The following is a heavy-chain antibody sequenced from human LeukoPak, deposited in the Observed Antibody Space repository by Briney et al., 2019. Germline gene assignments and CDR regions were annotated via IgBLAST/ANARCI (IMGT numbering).Heavy chain of an antibody. CDR3: ARGRYYMDV. CDR2: INHSGST. J-gene: IGHJ6*03. V-gene: IGHV4-34*01. Sequence: PSETLSLTCAVYGGSFSGYYWSWIRQPPGKGLEWIGEINHSGSTNYNPSLKSRVTISVDTSKNQFSLKLSSVTAADTAVYSCARGRYYMDVWGKGTTVTVSS. CDR1: GGSFSGYY.